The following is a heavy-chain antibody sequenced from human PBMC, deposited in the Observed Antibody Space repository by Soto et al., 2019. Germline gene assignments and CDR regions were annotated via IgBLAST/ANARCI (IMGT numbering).Heavy chain of an antibody. CDR2: INPSGGHT. Sequence: QVQLMQSGAEGKKPGAPVKVSCKASGTTFINSIIHWVRQAPGQGLEWMGTINPSGGHTTYAQKFLGRVTMTRDTSTSTLYMELTSLRSEDTAVYYCARGGHVVVVTAAFDYWGQGTLVTVSS. J-gene: IGHJ4*02. CDR3: ARGGHVVVVTAAFDY. D-gene: IGHD2-21*02. V-gene: IGHV1-46*01. CDR1: GTTFINSI.